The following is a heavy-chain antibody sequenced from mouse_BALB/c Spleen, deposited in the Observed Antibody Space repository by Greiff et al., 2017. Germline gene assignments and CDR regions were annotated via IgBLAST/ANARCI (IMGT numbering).Heavy chain of an antibody. CDR1: GFTFSSYT. V-gene: IGHV5-12-2*01. CDR3: ARQTEVRGLDY. CDR2: ISNGGGST. D-gene: IGHD2-14*01. J-gene: IGHJ2*01. Sequence: EVQGVESGGGLVQPGGSLKLSCAASGFTFSSYTMSWVRQTPEKRLEWVAYISNGGGSTYYPDTVKGRFTISRDNAKNTLYLQMSSLKSEDTAMYYGARQTEVRGLDYWGQGTTLTVSS.